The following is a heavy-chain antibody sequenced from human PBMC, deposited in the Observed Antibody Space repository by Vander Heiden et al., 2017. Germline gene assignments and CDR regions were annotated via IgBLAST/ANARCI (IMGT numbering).Heavy chain of an antibody. J-gene: IGHJ4*02. Sequence: QVQLQQSGPELVKPSPTLSLTCPISGYSVDSNSAAWNGIRQSPARGREWLGSTDYRSKWSNDYAGSVKSRMTITTDTSKNQFSLQLNAVTPEDTAGYYCARSWPRYFDYWGQGRLVTVSS. D-gene: IGHD6-13*01. CDR2: TDYRSKWSN. CDR1: GYSVDSNSAA. V-gene: IGHV6-1*01. CDR3: ARSWPRYFDY.